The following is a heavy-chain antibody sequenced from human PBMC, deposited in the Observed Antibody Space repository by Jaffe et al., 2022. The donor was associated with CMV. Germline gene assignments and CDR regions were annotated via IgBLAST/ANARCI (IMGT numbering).Heavy chain of an antibody. CDR3: TRKRISPYYYYMDV. CDR1: GFTFGDYA. D-gene: IGHD2-15*01. Sequence: EVQLVESGGGLVQPGRSLRLSCTASGFTFGDYAMSWVRQAPGKGLEWVGFIRSKAYGGTTEYAASVKGRFTISRDDSKSIAYLQMNSLKTEDTAVYYCTRKRISPYYYYMDVWGKGTTVTVSS. J-gene: IGHJ6*03. CDR2: IRSKAYGGTT. V-gene: IGHV3-49*04.